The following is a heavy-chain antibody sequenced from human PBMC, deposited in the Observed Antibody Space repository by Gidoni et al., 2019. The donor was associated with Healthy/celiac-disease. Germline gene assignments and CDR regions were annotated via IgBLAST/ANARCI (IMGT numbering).Heavy chain of an antibody. Sequence: DVQLVQSGAEMKKPGESLRISCKGSGYSFTNYWITWVRQMPGKGLEWMGMIDPSDSYTNYSPSFQGHVNISTDKSISTAYLQWSSLEASDTAMYYCARPAAADSGLDVWGQGTTVTVSS. J-gene: IGHJ6*02. CDR1: GYSFTNYW. CDR2: IDPSDSYT. V-gene: IGHV5-10-1*03. D-gene: IGHD6-25*01. CDR3: ARPAAADSGLDV.